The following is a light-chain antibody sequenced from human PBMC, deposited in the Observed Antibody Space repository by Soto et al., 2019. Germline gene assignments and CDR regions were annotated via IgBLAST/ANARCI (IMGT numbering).Light chain of an antibody. V-gene: IGLV2-14*01. CDR1: SSDVGRYNF. CDR3: SSYTSSSTYV. J-gene: IGLJ1*01. CDR2: DVN. Sequence: QSALTQPAPVSGSPGQSITISCTGTSSDVGRYNFVSWYQQHPGKAPKFIIYDVNNRPSGVSNRFSGSKSGDTASLTISGLQAEDEADYYCSSYTSSSTYVFGTGTKVTVL.